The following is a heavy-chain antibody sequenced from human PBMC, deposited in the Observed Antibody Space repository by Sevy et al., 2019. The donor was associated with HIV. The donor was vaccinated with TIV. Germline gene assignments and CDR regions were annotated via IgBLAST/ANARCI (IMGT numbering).Heavy chain of an antibody. CDR3: ARVDRVATTDYNWFDP. CDR2: IYYSGST. CDR1: GGSVSSGSYY. D-gene: IGHD5-12*01. V-gene: IGHV4-61*01. Sequence: SETLSLTCTVSGGSVSSGSYYWSWIRQPPGKGLEWIGYIYYSGSTNYYPSLKSRVTISVDTSKNQFSLKLSSVTAADTAVYYCARVDRVATTDYNWFDPWGQGTLVTVSS. J-gene: IGHJ5*02.